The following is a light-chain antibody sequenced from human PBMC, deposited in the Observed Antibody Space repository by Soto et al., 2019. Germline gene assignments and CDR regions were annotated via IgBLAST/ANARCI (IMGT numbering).Light chain of an antibody. Sequence: SYELTQPPSVSVSPGQTASITCSGDKLGEKYVCWFQQKPGQSPLLVIYQDKNRPSDIPERFSGSNSGNTATLTITGTRAMDEADYYCQAWDSSSVVFGGGTKVTVL. CDR3: QAWDSSSVV. CDR1: KLGEKY. CDR2: QDK. J-gene: IGLJ2*01. V-gene: IGLV3-1*01.